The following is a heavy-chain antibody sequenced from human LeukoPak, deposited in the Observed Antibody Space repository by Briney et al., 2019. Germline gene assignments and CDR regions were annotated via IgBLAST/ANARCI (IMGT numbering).Heavy chain of an antibody. CDR3: ARDPRNEIAAAGFDY. Sequence: PGGSLRLSCAASGFTVSSNYMSWVRQAPGKGLEWVSVIYSGGSTYYADSVKGRFTISRDNSENTLYLQMNSLRAEDTAVYYCARDPRNEIAAAGFDYWGQGTLVTVSS. J-gene: IGHJ4*02. V-gene: IGHV3-53*01. D-gene: IGHD6-13*01. CDR1: GFTVSSNY. CDR2: IYSGGST.